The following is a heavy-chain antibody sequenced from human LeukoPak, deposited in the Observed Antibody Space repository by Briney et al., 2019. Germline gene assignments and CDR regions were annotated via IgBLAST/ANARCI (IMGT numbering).Heavy chain of an antibody. CDR3: AKGSGGAIRPFDY. CDR1: GFTFNTYA. V-gene: IGHV3-23*01. CDR2: ISGRGGGT. J-gene: IGHJ4*02. Sequence: GGSLRLSCAASGFTFNTYAMSGVRQAPGRGREGVSDISGRGGGTNYADSVKGRYTISRDNSKNPLYLQMNSLRADDTAVYYCAKGSGGAIRPFDYWGQGTLVTVSS. D-gene: IGHD1-26*01.